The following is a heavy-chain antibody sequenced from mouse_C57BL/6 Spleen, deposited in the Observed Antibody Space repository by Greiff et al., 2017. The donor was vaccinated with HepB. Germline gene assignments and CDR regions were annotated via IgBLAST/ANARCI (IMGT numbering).Heavy chain of an antibody. D-gene: IGHD1-1*01. Sequence: EVQGVESGPGMVKPSQSLSLTCTVTGYSITSGYDWHWIRHFPGNKLEWMGYISYSGSTNYHPSLKSRISITHDTSKNHFFLKLNSLTTEDTATYYCARTFIYYGSSDGAMDYWGQGTSVTVSS. J-gene: IGHJ4*01. V-gene: IGHV3-1*01. CDR3: ARTFIYYGSSDGAMDY. CDR2: ISYSGST. CDR1: GYSITSGYD.